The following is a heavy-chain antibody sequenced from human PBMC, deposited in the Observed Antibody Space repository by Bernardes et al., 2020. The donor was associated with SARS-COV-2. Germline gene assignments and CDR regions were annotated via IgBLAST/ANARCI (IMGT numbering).Heavy chain of an antibody. D-gene: IGHD4-4*01. V-gene: IGHV3-21*06. Sequence: WGSLRLSCAASGVTFSSYTMNWVREAQGKGLGLICSSSTFHSYISYSDSAMGRFTISRDNAKNSVSLQMNSLRAEDTAVYYCSRVDFSNLYYFHPWGQGTPVTVSS. CDR1: GVTFSSYT. CDR2: SSTFHSYI. J-gene: IGHJ4*02. CDR3: SRVDFSNLYYFHP.